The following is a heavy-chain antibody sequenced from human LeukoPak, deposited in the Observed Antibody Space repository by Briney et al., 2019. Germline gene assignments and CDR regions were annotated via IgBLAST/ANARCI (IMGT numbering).Heavy chain of an antibody. D-gene: IGHD5-12*01. Sequence: ASVKVSCKASGYTFTSYYMHWVRQAPGQGLEWMGLINPTGGSTNYAQKFQGRVSITADESTSTAYMDLSSLRSEDTAVYYCARVSDVVAQAFDYWGQGTLVTVSS. J-gene: IGHJ4*02. V-gene: IGHV1-46*01. CDR1: GYTFTSYY. CDR2: INPTGGST. CDR3: ARVSDVVAQAFDY.